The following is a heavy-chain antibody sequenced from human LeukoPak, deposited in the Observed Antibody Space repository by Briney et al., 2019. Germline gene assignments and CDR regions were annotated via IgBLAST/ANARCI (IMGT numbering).Heavy chain of an antibody. J-gene: IGHJ4*02. V-gene: IGHV3-74*01. CDR2: IDNYGRTT. CDR1: GYSFSSYW. D-gene: IGHD3-10*01. CDR3: GRDVAGAGSF. Sequence: GGSLRLSCAASGYSFSSYWMHWVRQVPGKGLVWVSRIDNYGRTTDYADSVKGRFTISRDNVQNTLYLQMNSLNAEDTAVYYCGRDVAGAGSFWGQGTLVTVSS.